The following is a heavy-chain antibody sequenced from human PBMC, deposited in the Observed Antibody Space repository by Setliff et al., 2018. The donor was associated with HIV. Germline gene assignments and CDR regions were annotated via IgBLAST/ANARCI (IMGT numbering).Heavy chain of an antibody. Sequence: SETLSLTCFVSGVSISGHFWGWIRQPPGKGLEWIGYIYTSGTTEYNPSLDSRVTISVDTPRDQFSLNLSSVTAADTAVYYCARFPLLHKNAFDIWGQGTMVTVSS. CDR3: ARFPLLHKNAFDI. J-gene: IGHJ3*02. CDR2: IYTSGTT. V-gene: IGHV4-4*09. D-gene: IGHD2-15*01. CDR1: GVSISGHF.